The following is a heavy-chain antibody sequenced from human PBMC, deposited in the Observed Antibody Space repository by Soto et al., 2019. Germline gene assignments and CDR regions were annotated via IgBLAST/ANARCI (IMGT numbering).Heavy chain of an antibody. J-gene: IGHJ3*02. Sequence: QVQLVESGGGVVQPGRSLRLSCVASGFTFSSYTIHWVRQAPGKGLEWVAVISYDGSNKYYADSVKGRFSISRDNSKNTLYLKMNSLRAEDTAVYYCSDPEEDAFAIWGQGTMVTVSS. CDR2: ISYDGSNK. CDR1: GFTFSSYT. CDR3: SDPEEDAFAI. V-gene: IGHV3-30-3*01.